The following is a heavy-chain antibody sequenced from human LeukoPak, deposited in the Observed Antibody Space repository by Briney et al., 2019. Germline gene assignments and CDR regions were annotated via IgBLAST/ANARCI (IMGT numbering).Heavy chain of an antibody. CDR1: GFIFRSYS. CDR3: ASGSVAGRQRAPPKEWFGP. CDR2: ITSSSDTI. V-gene: IGHV3-48*04. D-gene: IGHD6-6*01. Sequence: GGSLRLSCAASGFIFRSYSMNWVRQAPGKGLEWVAFITSSSDTISYADSVKGRFTISRDNAKNSLYLQMNSLRAEDTAVYYCASGSVAGRQRAPPKEWFGPWGQGTLVTVSS. J-gene: IGHJ5*02.